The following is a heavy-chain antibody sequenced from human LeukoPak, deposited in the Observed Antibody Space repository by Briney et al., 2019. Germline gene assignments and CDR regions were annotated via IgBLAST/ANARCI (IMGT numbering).Heavy chain of an antibody. CDR3: ARDRFDY. CDR2: ISSSSSIM. J-gene: IGHJ4*02. V-gene: IGHV3-48*02. Sequence: PGGSLRLSCAASGFTFTRFNMNWVRQAPGKGLEWVSYISSSSSIMYYADSVKGRFTISRDNAKKSLYLQMNSLRDEDTAVYYCARDRFDYWGQGTLVTVSS. CDR1: GFTFTRFN.